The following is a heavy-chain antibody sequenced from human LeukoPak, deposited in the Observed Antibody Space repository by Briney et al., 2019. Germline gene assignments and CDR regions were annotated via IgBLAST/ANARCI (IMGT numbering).Heavy chain of an antibody. CDR2: IYHSGST. CDR1: GGSISSYY. Sequence: SETLSLTCTVSGGSISSYYWSWIRQPPGKGLEWIGYIYHSGSTNYNPSLKSRVTISVDTSKNQFSLKLSSVTAADTAVYYCARDLVQSDYYYYYMDVWGKGTTVTVSS. CDR3: ARDLVQSDYYYYYMDV. V-gene: IGHV4-59*01. J-gene: IGHJ6*03. D-gene: IGHD1-1*01.